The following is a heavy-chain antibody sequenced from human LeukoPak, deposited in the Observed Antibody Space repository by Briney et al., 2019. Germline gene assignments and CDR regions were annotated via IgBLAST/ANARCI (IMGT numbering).Heavy chain of an antibody. CDR2: IDLSDSYI. CDR1: GCSFTTYW. V-gene: IGHV5-10-1*01. J-gene: IGHJ3*02. Sequence: GESLKISCKGSGCSFTTYWISWMRQMPGKGLEWMGRIDLSDSYINYSPSFQGHVTISADKSISTAYLQWSSLQASDTAMYYCARHIGRDDAFDIWGQGTMVTVSS. D-gene: IGHD5-12*01. CDR3: ARHIGRDDAFDI.